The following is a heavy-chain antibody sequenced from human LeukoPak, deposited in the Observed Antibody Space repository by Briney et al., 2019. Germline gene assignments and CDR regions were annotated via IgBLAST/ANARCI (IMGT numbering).Heavy chain of an antibody. V-gene: IGHV3-23*01. D-gene: IGHD3-16*02. CDR2: ISGSGGST. CDR3: AVVKGDYDYVWGSYPYYFDY. J-gene: IGHJ4*02. CDR1: GFTFSSYA. Sequence: PGGSLRLSCAASGFTFSSYAMSWVRQAPGKGLEWVSAISGSGGSTYYADSVKGRFTISRDNSKNTLYLQMNSLRAEDTAVYYCAVVKGDYDYVWGSYPYYFDYWGQGTLVTVSS.